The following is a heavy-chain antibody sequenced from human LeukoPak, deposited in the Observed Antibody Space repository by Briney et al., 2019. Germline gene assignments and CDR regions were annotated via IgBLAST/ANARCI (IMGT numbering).Heavy chain of an antibody. D-gene: IGHD6-19*01. CDR2: IYYSGST. CDR1: GGSISSYY. J-gene: IGHJ4*02. Sequence: SETLSLTCTVSGGSISSYYWSWIRQPPGQGLEWIGYIYYSGSTNYNPSLKSRVTISVDTSKNQFSLKLSSVTAADTAVYYCARVSSGWLHYFDYRGQGTLVTVSS. V-gene: IGHV4-59*01. CDR3: ARVSSGWLHYFDY.